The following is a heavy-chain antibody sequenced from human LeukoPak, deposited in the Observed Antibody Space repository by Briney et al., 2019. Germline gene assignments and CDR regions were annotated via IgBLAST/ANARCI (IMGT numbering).Heavy chain of an antibody. D-gene: IGHD6-13*01. Sequence: ASVKVSCKASGYTFTSYGISWVRQAPGQGHEGVGWISAYNGNTNYAQKLQGRVTMTTDTSTSKAYMELRSLRSDDTAVYYCARVYSAAAGADYWGQGTLVTVSS. J-gene: IGHJ4*02. CDR1: GYTFTSYG. CDR2: ISAYNGNT. V-gene: IGHV1-18*01. CDR3: ARVYSAAAGADY.